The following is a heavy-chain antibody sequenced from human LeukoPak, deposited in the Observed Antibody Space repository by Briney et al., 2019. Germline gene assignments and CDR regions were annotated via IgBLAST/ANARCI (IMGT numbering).Heavy chain of an antibody. Sequence: SETLSLTCAVYGGPFRGIFWSWICQAPGKGLGWIGELSHSGDYDYRPALKSRFSVSVETSKSLFSLRLISVTAADTAVYYCARGIFCGGRDQYIWFDIWGQGTLVTVSS. J-gene: IGHJ5*02. CDR2: LSHSGDY. CDR3: ARGIFCGGRDQYIWFDI. D-gene: IGHD4-23*01. CDR1: GGPFRGIF. V-gene: IGHV4-34*01.